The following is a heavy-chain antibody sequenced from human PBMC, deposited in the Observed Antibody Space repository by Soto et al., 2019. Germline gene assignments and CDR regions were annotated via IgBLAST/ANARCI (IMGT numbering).Heavy chain of an antibody. V-gene: IGHV4-59*01. D-gene: IGHD4-17*01. CDR3: ARGGGDYFGESGAFED. Sequence: PSGPLSLTCTVSGGSIRDYFWTWIRQPPGKGLEWIGYIYYSGRTNYNPSLKSRVSISVDTYKNNFSLQLRSVTAADTAVYYCARGGGDYFGESGAFEDRGHGILV. CDR1: GGSIRDYF. J-gene: IGHJ4*01. CDR2: IYYSGRT.